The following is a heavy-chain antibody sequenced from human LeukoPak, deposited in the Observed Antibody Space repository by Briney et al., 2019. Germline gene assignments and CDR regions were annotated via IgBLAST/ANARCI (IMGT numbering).Heavy chain of an antibody. CDR3: ARRRLDYDFWSGTSHFDY. Sequence: GESLKISCKGSGYSFTSYWIGWVRQMPGKGLEWMGIIYPGDSDTRYSPSFQGQVTISADKSISTAYLQWSSLKASDTAMYYCARRRLDYDFWSGTSHFDYWGQGTLVTVSS. CDR2: IYPGDSDT. D-gene: IGHD3-3*01. J-gene: IGHJ4*02. V-gene: IGHV5-51*01. CDR1: GYSFTSYW.